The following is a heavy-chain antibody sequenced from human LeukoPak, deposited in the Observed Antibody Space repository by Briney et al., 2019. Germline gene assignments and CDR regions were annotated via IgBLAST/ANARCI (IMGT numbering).Heavy chain of an antibody. Sequence: SETLSLTCAVSGYSISSGYYWGWIRQPPGKGLEWIGSIFHSGSTYYSPSLKSRVTISVDTPKNQFSLKLSSVTAADTAVYYCARGASFGYWGQGTLVTVSS. J-gene: IGHJ4*02. CDR3: ARGASFGY. CDR2: IFHSGST. CDR1: GYSISSGYY. V-gene: IGHV4-38-2*01.